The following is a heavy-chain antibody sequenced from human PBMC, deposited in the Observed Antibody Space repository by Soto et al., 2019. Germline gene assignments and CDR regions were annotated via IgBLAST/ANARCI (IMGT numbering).Heavy chain of an antibody. CDR1: GVSISSDGDY. J-gene: IGHJ5*02. V-gene: IGHV4-31*03. Sequence: SEPLSLTCTVSGVSISSDGDYWIWIRQHPGKGLEWIGYIYYSGGTYYSPSLKSRVTISVDTSKNQFSLKLSSVTAADTAIYYCAIRRGPDGFDFDPWGQGTLVTVSS. D-gene: IGHD5-12*01. CDR3: AIRRGPDGFDFDP. CDR2: IYYSGGT.